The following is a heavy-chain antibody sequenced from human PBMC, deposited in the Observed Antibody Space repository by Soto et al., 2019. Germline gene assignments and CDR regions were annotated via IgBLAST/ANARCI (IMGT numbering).Heavy chain of an antibody. D-gene: IGHD5-12*01. CDR1: GFTFSSYS. CDR2: ISSSSSTI. J-gene: IGHJ3*02. CDR3: ARAGYDDAFDI. Sequence: PGGSLRISCAASGFTFSSYSMNGFRQAPGKGLEWVSYISSSSSTIYYADSVKGRFTISRDNAKNSLYPQMNSLRDEDTAVYYCARAGYDDAFDIWGQGTMVTVSS. V-gene: IGHV3-48*02.